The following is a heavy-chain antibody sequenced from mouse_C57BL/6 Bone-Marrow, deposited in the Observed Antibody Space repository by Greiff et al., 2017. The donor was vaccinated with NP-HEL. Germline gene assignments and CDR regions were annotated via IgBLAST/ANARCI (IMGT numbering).Heavy chain of an antibody. J-gene: IGHJ2*01. CDR2: IYPRSGHT. CDR1: GYTFTSYG. Sequence: QVQLQQSGAELARPGASVKLSCKASGYTFTSYGISWVKQRTGQGLEWIGEIYPRSGHTYYNEKFKGKATLTADKSSSTAYMELRSLTSEDSAVFFGAGGEGYYCGSSCGNFDYWGQGTTLTVSS. V-gene: IGHV1-81*01. CDR3: AGGEGYYCGSSCGNFDY. D-gene: IGHD1-1*01.